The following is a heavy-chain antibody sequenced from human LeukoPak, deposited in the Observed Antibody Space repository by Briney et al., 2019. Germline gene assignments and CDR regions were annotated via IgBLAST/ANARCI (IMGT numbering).Heavy chain of an antibody. CDR3: ARPAYYDSSGYYYEPRDY. J-gene: IGHJ4*02. CDR2: IYPGDSDT. D-gene: IGHD3-22*01. V-gene: IGHV5-51*01. Sequence: GESLKISCKGSAYSFTSYWIGWVRQMPGKGLEWMGIIYPGDSDTRYSPSFQGQVTISADKSISTAYLQWSSLKASDTAMYYCARPAYYDSSGYYYEPRDYWGQGTLVTVSS. CDR1: AYSFTSYW.